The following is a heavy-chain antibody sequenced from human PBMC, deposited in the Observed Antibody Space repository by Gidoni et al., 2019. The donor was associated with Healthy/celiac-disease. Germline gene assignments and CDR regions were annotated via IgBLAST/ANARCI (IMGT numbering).Heavy chain of an antibody. Sequence: EVQLVESGGGLVKPGGSLRLSCAASGFTFSSYSMNWVRQAPGKGLEWVSSISSSGSTIYYADSVKGRFTISRDNAKNSLYLQMNSLRAEDTAVYYCARDSEEQWLPKVSYYYYGMDVWGQGTTVTVSS. V-gene: IGHV3-21*01. J-gene: IGHJ6*02. CDR1: GFTFSSYS. CDR2: ISSSGSTI. D-gene: IGHD6-19*01. CDR3: ARDSEEQWLPKVSYYYYGMDV.